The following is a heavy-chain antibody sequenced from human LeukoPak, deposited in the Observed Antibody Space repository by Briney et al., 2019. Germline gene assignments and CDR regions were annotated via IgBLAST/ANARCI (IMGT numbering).Heavy chain of an antibody. V-gene: IGHV3-11*06. CDR3: GRTYYYDSSGAITLYYGMDV. Sequence: GGSLRLSCAASGFTFSDYYMSWIRQAPGKGLEWVSYISSSSSYTNYADSVKGRFTISRDNAKNSLYLQMNSLRAEDTAVYYCGRTYYYDSSGAITLYYGMDVWGQGTTVTVSS. J-gene: IGHJ6*02. CDR1: GFTFSDYY. CDR2: ISSSSSYT. D-gene: IGHD3-22*01.